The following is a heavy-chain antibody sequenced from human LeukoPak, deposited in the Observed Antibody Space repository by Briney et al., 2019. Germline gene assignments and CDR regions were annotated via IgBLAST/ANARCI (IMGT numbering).Heavy chain of an antibody. J-gene: IGHJ4*02. CDR3: ARSSVVVPAVAAIGY. D-gene: IGHD2-2*01. Sequence: GGSLRLSCAASGFTFSSYGMHWVRQAPGKGLEWVAVIWYDGSNKYYADSVKGRFTISRDNSKNTLYLQMNSLRAEDTAVYYCARSSVVVPAVAAIGYWGQGTLVTVSS. CDR2: IWYDGSNK. V-gene: IGHV3-33*01. CDR1: GFTFSSYG.